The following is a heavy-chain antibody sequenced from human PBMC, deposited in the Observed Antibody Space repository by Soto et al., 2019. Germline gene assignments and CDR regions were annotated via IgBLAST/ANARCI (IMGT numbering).Heavy chain of an antibody. CDR1: GDSVSSTSAA. J-gene: IGHJ6*02. D-gene: IGHD2-15*01. Sequence: PSQTLSLTCAISGDSVSSTSAAWNWIRQSPSRGLEWLGRTYYRSKWYNDYAVSVKSRITINPDTSKNQFSLQLNSVTPEDTAVYYCARGAEVCSGGSCYKPDYYYYGMDVWGQGTTVTVSS. V-gene: IGHV6-1*01. CDR2: TYYRSKWYN. CDR3: ARGAEVCSGGSCYKPDYYYYGMDV.